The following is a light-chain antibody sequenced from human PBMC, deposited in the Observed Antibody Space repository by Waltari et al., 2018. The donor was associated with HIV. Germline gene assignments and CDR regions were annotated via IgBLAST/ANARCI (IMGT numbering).Light chain of an antibody. V-gene: IGLV2-14*01. CDR3: SSFTSSNTVV. Sequence: QSALTQTASVSGSPGQSITISCTGNSSDVGGYNYVPWYQQHPGKAPKVMMYEVTNRPSVVSMRFSGSKLGNASSLTISGLQAEYEADYYCSSFTSSNTVVFVGGTKLTVL. J-gene: IGLJ2*01. CDR1: SSDVGGYNY. CDR2: EVT.